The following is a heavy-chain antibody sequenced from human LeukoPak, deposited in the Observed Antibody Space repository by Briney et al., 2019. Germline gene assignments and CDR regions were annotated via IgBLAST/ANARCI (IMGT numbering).Heavy chain of an antibody. CDR1: GFPFSASP. Sequence: PGRSLRLSCAASGFPFSASPMHWVRQAPGTGLEWVAIISYDGSSKYYADSVKGRFTISRDSSKNTLYLQMNSLRDEDTAVYYCARGSGNSRSWYIVRDGMDVWGQGTTVTVSS. D-gene: IGHD6-13*01. V-gene: IGHV3-30-3*01. J-gene: IGHJ6*02. CDR3: ARGSGNSRSWYIVRDGMDV. CDR2: ISYDGSSK.